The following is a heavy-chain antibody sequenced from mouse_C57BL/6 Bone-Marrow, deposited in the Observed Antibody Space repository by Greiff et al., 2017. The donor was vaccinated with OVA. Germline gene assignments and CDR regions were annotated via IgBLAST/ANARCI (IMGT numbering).Heavy chain of an antibody. D-gene: IGHD1-1*01. Sequence: VQLQQSGPELVKPGASVKIPCKASGYTFTDYNMDWVKQSHGKSLEWIGDINPNNGGTIYNQKFKGKATLTVDKSSSTAYMELRSLTSEDTAVYYCARGHLDGSSYWYFDVWGTGTTVTVSS. CDR2: INPNNGGT. CDR3: ARGHLDGSSYWYFDV. V-gene: IGHV1-18*01. J-gene: IGHJ1*03. CDR1: GYTFTDYN.